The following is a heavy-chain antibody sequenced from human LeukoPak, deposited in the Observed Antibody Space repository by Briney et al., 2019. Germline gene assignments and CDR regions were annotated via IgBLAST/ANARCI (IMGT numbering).Heavy chain of an antibody. J-gene: IGHJ5*02. V-gene: IGHV2-5*02. D-gene: IGHD3-22*01. Sequence: ESGPTLVNPTQTPTLTCTFSGFSLSTSGVGVGWIRQPPGKALEWLALIYWDDDKRYSPSLKSRLTITKDTSKNQVVLTMTNMDPVDTATYYCAHRRHYYDSSGYYSILTNWFDPWGQGTLVTVSS. CDR1: GFSLSTSGVG. CDR3: AHRRHYYDSSGYYSILTNWFDP. CDR2: IYWDDDK.